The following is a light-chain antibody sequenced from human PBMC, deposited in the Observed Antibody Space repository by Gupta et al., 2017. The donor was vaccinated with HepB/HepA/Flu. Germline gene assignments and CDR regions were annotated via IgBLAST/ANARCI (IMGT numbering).Light chain of an antibody. CDR3: QQSDSAPRT. CDR2: DAS. Sequence: DIQMTQSPSSLSASIGDRVTITCRASQSISNYLNWYQQKPGKAPNLLIYDASSLQSGVPSRFSGSGSGTDFTLTISSLQPEDFATYYCQQSDSAPRTFGQGTKLEIK. J-gene: IGKJ2*01. V-gene: IGKV1-39*01. CDR1: QSISNY.